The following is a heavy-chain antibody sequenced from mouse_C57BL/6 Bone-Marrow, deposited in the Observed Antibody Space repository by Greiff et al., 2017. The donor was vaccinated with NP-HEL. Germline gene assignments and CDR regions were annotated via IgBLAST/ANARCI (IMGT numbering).Heavy chain of an antibody. J-gene: IGHJ4*01. D-gene: IGHD1-1*01. CDR3: TREDYGRYAMDY. CDR2: ISSGGDYI. CDR1: GFTFSSYA. V-gene: IGHV5-9-1*02. Sequence: DVQLVESGEGLVKPGGSLKLSCAASGFTFSSYAMSWVRQTPEKRLEWVAYISSGGDYIYYADTVKGRFTISRDNARNTLYLQMSSLKSEDTAMYYCTREDYGRYAMDYWGQGTSVTVSS.